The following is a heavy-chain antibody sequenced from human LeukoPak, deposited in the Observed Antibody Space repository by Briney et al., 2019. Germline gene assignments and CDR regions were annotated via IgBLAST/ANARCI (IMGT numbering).Heavy chain of an antibody. CDR1: GYTFTSYY. Sequence: ASVKVSCKASGYTFTSYYMHWVRQAPGQGLEWMGIINPSGGSTSYAQKFQGRVTMTRDTSTSTVYMELSSLRSEDTAVYYCARDAPRITMTYDAFDIWGQGTMVTVSS. CDR3: ARDAPRITMTYDAFDI. J-gene: IGHJ3*02. CDR2: INPSGGST. V-gene: IGHV1-46*01. D-gene: IGHD3-22*01.